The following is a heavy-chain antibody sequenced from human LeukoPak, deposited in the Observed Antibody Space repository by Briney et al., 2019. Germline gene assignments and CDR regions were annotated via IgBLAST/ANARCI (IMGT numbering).Heavy chain of an antibody. J-gene: IGHJ4*02. V-gene: IGHV3-23*01. CDR1: GFTFNNYA. D-gene: IGHD2-2*02. CDR3: VKGCSYTSCYTSDY. Sequence: GVLRLSCAASGFTFNNYAMTWVRQGPGKGLEWVSTISGSGDSTHNADSVKGRFTISRDNSKNTLYLQMNSLRVEDTAVYYCVKGCSYTSCYTSDYWGQGTLVTVSS. CDR2: ISGSGDST.